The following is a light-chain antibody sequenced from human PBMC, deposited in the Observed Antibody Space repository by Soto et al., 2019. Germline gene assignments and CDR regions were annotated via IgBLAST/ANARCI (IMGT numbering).Light chain of an antibody. Sequence: EIVLTQSPGILSLSPGERATLSCRASQSVSSNYLVWFQQKPGQAPRLVIYDASTRATGIPDRFSGSGSGTDFTLTISGQEPEDSAEYCCYQFGRAPLTFGGGTKVEIK. CDR1: QSVSSNY. CDR3: YQFGRAPLT. CDR2: DAS. V-gene: IGKV3-20*01. J-gene: IGKJ4*01.